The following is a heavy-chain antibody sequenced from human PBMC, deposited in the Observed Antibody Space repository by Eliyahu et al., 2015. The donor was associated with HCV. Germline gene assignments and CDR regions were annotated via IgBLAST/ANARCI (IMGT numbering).Heavy chain of an antibody. CDR1: GFXFSAHA. Sequence: EVQLLESGGGLVQPGGSLRLSCVASGFXFSAHAMGWVRQAPGKGLEWVSLIQETGDRTFYADSVKGRFTISRDNSKNTLYLQLSSLRAEDTAIYYCGKDYRVTGSIPLDFWGQGILVTVSS. CDR3: GKDYRVTGSIPLDF. V-gene: IGHV3-23*01. J-gene: IGHJ4*02. CDR2: IQETGDRT. D-gene: IGHD4-23*01.